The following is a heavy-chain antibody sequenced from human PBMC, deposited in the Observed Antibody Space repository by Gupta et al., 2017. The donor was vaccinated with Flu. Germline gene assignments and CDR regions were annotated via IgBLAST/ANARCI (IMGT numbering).Heavy chain of an antibody. V-gene: IGHV3-30*18. Sequence: SYDGSNKYYADSVKGRFTISRDNSKNTLYLQMNSLRAEDTAVYYCAKEDGRAYYDFWSGYARVGDYYYYMDVWGKGTTVTVSS. J-gene: IGHJ6*03. CDR3: AKEDGRAYYDFWSGYARVGDYYYYMDV. D-gene: IGHD3-3*01. CDR2: SYDGSNK.